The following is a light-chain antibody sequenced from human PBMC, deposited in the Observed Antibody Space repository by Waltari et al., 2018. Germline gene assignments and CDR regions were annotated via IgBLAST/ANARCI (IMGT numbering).Light chain of an antibody. CDR1: ESVSNY. CDR2: DTS. J-gene: IGKJ4*01. CDR3: QQGVILPLT. Sequence: EIVLTQSPVTLSLAAGGRATLSCRASESVSNYLAWYQQKPGQSPTLLIYDTSKRATGIPGRFSGSGYGTDFTLTINNLEAEDFALYYCQQGVILPLTFGGGTKLEIK. V-gene: IGKV3-11*01.